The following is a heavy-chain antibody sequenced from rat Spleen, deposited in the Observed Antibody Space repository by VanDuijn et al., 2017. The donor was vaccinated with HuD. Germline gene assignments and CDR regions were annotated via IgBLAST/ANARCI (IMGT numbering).Heavy chain of an antibody. CDR3: ARQTRAFYFDY. V-gene: IGHV5-7*01. J-gene: IGHJ2*01. Sequence: EVQLVESGGGLVQPGRSLKLSCAASGFTFSDYNMAWVRQAPKKGLEWVTTIIYDGTRTHYRDSVKGRFTISRDNAKSTLYLQMDSLRSEDTATYYCARQTRAFYFDYWGQGVMVTVSS. CDR1: GFTFSDYN. CDR2: IIYDGTRT.